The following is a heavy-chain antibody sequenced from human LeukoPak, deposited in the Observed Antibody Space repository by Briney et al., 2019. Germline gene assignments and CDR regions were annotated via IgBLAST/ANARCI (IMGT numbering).Heavy chain of an antibody. CDR1: GFTFSNYS. V-gene: IGHV3-23*01. J-gene: IGHJ5*01. CDR2: LSESGGNP. CDR3: AKDPETYSSRWFDS. Sequence: GGSLGPSFESSGFTFSNYSISLVRQAPAPGVESGSNLSESGGNPYYADYVRCRFTISRDNSKNTLYLHMNSLRVEDTAVYYCAKDPETYSSRWFDSWGQGTLVTVSS. D-gene: IGHD2-21*01.